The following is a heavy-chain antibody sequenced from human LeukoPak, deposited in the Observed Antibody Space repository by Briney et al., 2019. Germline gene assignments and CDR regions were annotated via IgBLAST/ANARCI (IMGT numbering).Heavy chain of an antibody. D-gene: IGHD2-2*01. CDR1: GYSFTSNY. J-gene: IGHJ6*02. CDR3: ARDPELKYQLLSVGGMDV. V-gene: IGHV1-46*01. CDR2: IYPSGGST. Sequence: GASVKVSCKASGYSFTSNYIHWVRQAPRQGLEWMGMIYPSGGSTSYAQKFQGRVTMTRDTSTSTVYMELSSLRSEDTAVYYCARDPELKYQLLSVGGMDVWGQGTTVTVSS.